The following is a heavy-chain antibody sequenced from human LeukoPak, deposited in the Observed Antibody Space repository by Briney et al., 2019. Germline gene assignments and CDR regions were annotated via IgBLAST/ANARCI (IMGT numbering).Heavy chain of an antibody. CDR1: GGSFSGYY. V-gene: IGHV4-34*01. Sequence: SETLSLTCAVSGGSFSGYYWSWIRQPPRKGLEWIGEINHSGSTNYNPSLKSRVTISVDTSKNQFSLKLSSVTAADTAVYYCAPRDYYYYYGMDVWGQGTTVTVSS. CDR3: APRDYYYYYGMDV. CDR2: INHSGST. J-gene: IGHJ6*02.